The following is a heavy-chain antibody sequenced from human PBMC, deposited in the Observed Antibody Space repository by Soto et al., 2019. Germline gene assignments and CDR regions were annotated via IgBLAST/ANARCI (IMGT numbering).Heavy chain of an antibody. CDR1: GFTFSSYS. CDR2: ISSSSSTI. CDR3: ARNYDSSGYYYGVIDY. D-gene: IGHD3-22*01. J-gene: IGHJ4*02. V-gene: IGHV3-48*02. Sequence: GGSLRLSCAASGFTFSSYSMNWVRQAPGKGLEWVSYISSSSSTIYYADSVKGRFTISRDNAKNSLYLQMNRLRDEDTAVYYCARNYDSSGYYYGVIDYWGQGTLVTVSS.